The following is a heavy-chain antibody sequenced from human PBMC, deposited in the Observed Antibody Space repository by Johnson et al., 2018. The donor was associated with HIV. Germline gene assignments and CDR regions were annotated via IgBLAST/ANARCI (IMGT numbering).Heavy chain of an antibody. J-gene: IGHJ3*02. CDR3: ARGVGGAGDDAFDI. CDR1: GFTFSSSG. Sequence: QVQLVESGGGVVQPGGSLRLSCAASGFTFSSSGMHWVRQAPGKGLEWVAALWYDGSSVYSGDSVKGRFTISRDNAKNSLYMQMNSLRAEDTALYYCARGVGGAGDDAFDIWGQGTMVTVSS. V-gene: IGHV3-33*01. CDR2: LWYDGSSV. D-gene: IGHD6-19*01.